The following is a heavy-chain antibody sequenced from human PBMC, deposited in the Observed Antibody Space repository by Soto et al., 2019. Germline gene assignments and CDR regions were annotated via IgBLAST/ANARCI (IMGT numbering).Heavy chain of an antibody. CDR3: AKDTLEGAGTGFFDY. CDR1: GFTFDDYA. V-gene: IGHV3-9*01. D-gene: IGHD6-13*01. Sequence: SLSLSFAASGFTFDDYAMHWVRQAPGKGLEWVSGISWNSGSIGYADSVKCRFTISRDNAKNSLYLQMNSLRAEDTALYYCAKDTLEGAGTGFFDYWGQGTLVTVSS. CDR2: ISWNSGSI. J-gene: IGHJ4*02.